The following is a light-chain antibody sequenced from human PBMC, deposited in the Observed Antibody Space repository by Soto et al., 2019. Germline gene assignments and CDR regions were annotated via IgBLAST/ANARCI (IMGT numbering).Light chain of an antibody. V-gene: IGKV1-5*01. CDR2: DAS. J-gene: IGKJ2*03. Sequence: DIQMTQSPSTLSASVGDRVTITCRASQTISTLLAWYQQKPGKAPKLLIYDASSLESGVPARFSGSGSGTEFTLTISSLQPDEFATYYCQQYQSYPYSFGHGTKLDIK. CDR3: QQYQSYPYS. CDR1: QTISTL.